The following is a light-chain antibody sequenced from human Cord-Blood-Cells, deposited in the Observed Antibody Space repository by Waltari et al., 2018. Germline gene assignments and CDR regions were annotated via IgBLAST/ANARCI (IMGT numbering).Light chain of an antibody. Sequence: QSALTQPASVSGSPGQSITISCTGTSSDVGSYNLVSWYQQHPGKAPKLMIYEGSKRSAGVSKRFSGSKSGKAAFLTISGLQADDEADYYCCSYAGSSTYVFGTGTKVTVL. CDR1: SSDVGSYNL. V-gene: IGLV2-23*01. J-gene: IGLJ1*01. CDR3: CSYAGSSTYV. CDR2: EGS.